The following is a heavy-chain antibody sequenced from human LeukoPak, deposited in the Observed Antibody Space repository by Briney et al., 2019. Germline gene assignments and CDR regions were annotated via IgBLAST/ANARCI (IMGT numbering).Heavy chain of an antibody. CDR3: ARGDYPSFDP. J-gene: IGHJ5*02. D-gene: IGHD3-16*01. V-gene: IGHV4-31*03. CDR2: IYTSGST. CDR1: GGSISSGGYY. Sequence: PSQTLSLTCTVSGGSISSGGYYWSWIRQHPGKGLEWIGYIYTSGSTNYNLALKSRVTISVDTSKNQSSLKLSSVTAADTAVYYCARGDYPSFDPWGQGTLVTVSS.